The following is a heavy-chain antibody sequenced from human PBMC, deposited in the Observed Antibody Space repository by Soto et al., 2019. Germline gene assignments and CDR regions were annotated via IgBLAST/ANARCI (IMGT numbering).Heavy chain of an antibody. CDR1: GYTFTDYG. V-gene: IGHV1-8*01. Sequence: QVQLVQSGAEVKMPGASVKVSCKASGYTFTDYGINWVRQATGQGLEWMGWMNPKSGDTVYAQKFQGRVSMTRANSISTSYMELNSLTSEDTAVDYCARGCDSVVGATVYWGQGTLVTVSS. J-gene: IGHJ4*02. CDR2: MNPKSGDT. CDR3: ARGCDSVVGATVY. D-gene: IGHD1-26*01.